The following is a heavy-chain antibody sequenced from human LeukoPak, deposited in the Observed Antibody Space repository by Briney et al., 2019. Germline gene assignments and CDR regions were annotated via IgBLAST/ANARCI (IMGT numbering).Heavy chain of an antibody. J-gene: IGHJ4*02. D-gene: IGHD1-26*01. CDR2: INPNNGGT. Sequence: ASVKVSCKASGYTFTDLTEYYIHWVRQAPGQGLEWMGWINPNNGGTKYAQKFQGRVTMTRDMSMNTAYMELSSLTSDDTAVYYCARRLGGSSEGYEIWGQGPLVTVSS. CDR1: GYTFTDLTEYY. V-gene: IGHV1-2*02. CDR3: ARRLGGSSEGYEI.